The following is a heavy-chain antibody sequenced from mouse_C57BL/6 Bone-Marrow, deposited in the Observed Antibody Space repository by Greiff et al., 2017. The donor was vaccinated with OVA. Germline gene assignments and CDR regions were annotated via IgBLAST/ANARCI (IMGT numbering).Heavy chain of an antibody. CDR1: GYAFTNYL. V-gene: IGHV1-54*01. CDR2: INPGSGGT. J-gene: IGHJ4*01. CDR3: ARGRTAQATYYAMDY. Sequence: QVQLQQSGAELVRPGTSVKVSCKASGYAFTNYLIEWVKQRPGQGLEWIGVINPGSGGTNYNEKFKGKATLTADKSSSTAYMQLSSLTSEDSAVYFCARGRTAQATYYAMDYWGQGTSVTVSS. D-gene: IGHD3-2*02.